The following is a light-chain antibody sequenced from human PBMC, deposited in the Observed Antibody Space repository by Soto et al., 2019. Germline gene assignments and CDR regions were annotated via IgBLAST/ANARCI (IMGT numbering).Light chain of an antibody. V-gene: IGKV1-8*01. Sequence: AIGMTQSPASLSASTGDRVTGTCRASQGISSYLAWYQQKPGKAPKLLIYAASTLQSGVPSRFSGSGSGTEFTLTISSLQPDDFATYYCQHYNSYGTFGQGAKVDIK. CDR3: QHYNSYGT. J-gene: IGKJ1*01. CDR1: QGISSY. CDR2: AAS.